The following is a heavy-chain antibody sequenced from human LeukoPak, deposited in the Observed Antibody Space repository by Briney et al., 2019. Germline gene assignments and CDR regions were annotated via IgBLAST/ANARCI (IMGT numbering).Heavy chain of an antibody. Sequence: GGSLILSCAASGFTFSSYAMSLVRQAPGKVLEWGSAISGSGGSTYYADSVKGRFTISRDNSKNTLYLQMNSLRAEDTAVYYCAKDSVVVVAAPAAFDIWGQGTMVTVSS. CDR1: GFTFSSYA. CDR2: ISGSGGST. V-gene: IGHV3-23*01. J-gene: IGHJ3*02. CDR3: AKDSVVVVAAPAAFDI. D-gene: IGHD2-15*01.